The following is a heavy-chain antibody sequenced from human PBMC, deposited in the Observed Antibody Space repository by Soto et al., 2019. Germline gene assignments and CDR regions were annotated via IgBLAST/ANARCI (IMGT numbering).Heavy chain of an antibody. D-gene: IGHD6-19*01. Sequence: QLQLQESGPGLVKPSETLSLTCSVSGGSINSSSYFWGWVRQPPGKGLEWIGRIYYSGITYYNPSIRSRVTISVDTAKNQFSLELRSVTGADRAVCYCARHYSSGSRNWFDPGGQGTLVTVSS. CDR3: ARHYSSGSRNWFDP. CDR1: GGSINSSSYF. CDR2: IYYSGIT. J-gene: IGHJ5*02. V-gene: IGHV4-39*01.